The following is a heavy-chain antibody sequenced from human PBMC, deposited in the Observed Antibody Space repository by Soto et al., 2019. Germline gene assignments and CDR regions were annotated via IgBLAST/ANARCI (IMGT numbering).Heavy chain of an antibody. CDR1: GGSISSGGYY. CDR3: ARAVVSSSSYEGVDY. D-gene: IGHD6-13*01. J-gene: IGHJ4*02. V-gene: IGHV4-31*03. Sequence: QVQLQESGPGLVKPSQTLSLTCTVSGGSISSGGYYWSWIRQHPGEGLDWIGYIYYSGSTYYNPSLNGRVTYSEDTSKNRFSLKLSCVTAGDTAVYYCARAVVSSSSYEGVDYWGQGTVVTVSS. CDR2: IYYSGST.